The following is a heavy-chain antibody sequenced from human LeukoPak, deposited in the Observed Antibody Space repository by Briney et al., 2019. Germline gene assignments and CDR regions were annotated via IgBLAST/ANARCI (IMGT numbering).Heavy chain of an antibody. CDR1: GYVFTIYG. CDR2: ISPYNGNT. D-gene: IGHD6-19*01. Sequence: ASVTVSCKASGYVFTIYGISWVRQAPGQGLEWVGWISPYNGNTNYAQKLQGRVTMTTDTSTSTAYMELSRLRSDDTAVYYCARDVAVAGFDYWGQGTLVTVSS. J-gene: IGHJ4*02. V-gene: IGHV1-18*01. CDR3: ARDVAVAGFDY.